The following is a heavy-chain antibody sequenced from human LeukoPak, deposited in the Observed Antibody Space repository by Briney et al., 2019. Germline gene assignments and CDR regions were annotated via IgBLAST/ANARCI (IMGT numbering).Heavy chain of an antibody. Sequence: SETLSLTCTVSGGSISSGGYYWSWIRQPPGKGLEWIGYIYHSGSTYYNPSLKSRVTISVDTSKNQFSLKLSSVTAADTAVYYCASHAECSSTSCYYYYYMDVWGKGTTVTVSS. V-gene: IGHV4-30-2*03. CDR3: ASHAECSSTSCYYYYYMDV. D-gene: IGHD2-2*01. CDR1: GGSISSGGYY. CDR2: IYHSGST. J-gene: IGHJ6*03.